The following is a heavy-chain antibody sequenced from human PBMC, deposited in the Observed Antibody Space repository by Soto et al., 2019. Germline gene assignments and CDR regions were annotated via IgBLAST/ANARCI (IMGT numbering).Heavy chain of an antibody. Sequence: GGSLRLACAASGFTFSSYAMSWVRQAPGKGLEWVSAMSGSGGSTYYADSVKGRFTISRDNSKNTLYLQMNSLRAEDTAVYYCANHYSSSWYYYGMDVWGQGTTVTVSS. CDR1: GFTFSSYA. CDR2: MSGSGGST. J-gene: IGHJ6*02. V-gene: IGHV3-23*01. CDR3: ANHYSSSWYYYGMDV. D-gene: IGHD6-13*01.